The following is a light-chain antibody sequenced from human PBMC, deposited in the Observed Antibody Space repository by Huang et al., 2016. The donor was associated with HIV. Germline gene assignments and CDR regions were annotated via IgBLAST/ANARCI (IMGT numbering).Light chain of an antibody. CDR1: QSLLHSTGNTY. CDR2: LGS. Sequence: EIVMTQSPIFLSVTPGEPAAISCRSSQSLLHSTGNTYLAWYLQRPGQSPQLLIYLGSNRASGGPDRVSGSGAGTDFTLKISRVEAEDAGVYYCMQALETPRTFGQGTKVEI. CDR3: MQALETPRT. J-gene: IGKJ1*01. V-gene: IGKV2-28*01.